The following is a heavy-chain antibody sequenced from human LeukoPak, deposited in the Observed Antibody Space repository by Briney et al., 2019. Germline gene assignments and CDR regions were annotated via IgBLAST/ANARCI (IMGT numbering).Heavy chain of an antibody. J-gene: IGHJ4*02. CDR3: AREVSSGWYPFDY. D-gene: IGHD6-19*01. CDR1: GGSFSGYY. CDR2: INHSGST. V-gene: IGHV4-34*01. Sequence: SETLSLTCAVYGGSFSGYYWSWIRQPPGKGLEWIGEINHSGSTNYNPSLKSRVTISVDTSKNLFSLKLSSVTAADTAVYYCAREVSSGWYPFDYWGQGTLVTVSS.